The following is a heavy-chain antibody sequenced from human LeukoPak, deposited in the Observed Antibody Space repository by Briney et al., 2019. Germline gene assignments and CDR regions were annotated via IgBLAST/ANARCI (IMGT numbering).Heavy chain of an antibody. D-gene: IGHD6-6*01. J-gene: IGHJ5*02. CDR1: GFTFSSYA. V-gene: IGHV3-64D*09. CDR2: ISTNGGST. CDR3: VKLDYGSSSHRFDP. Sequence: GGSLRLSCSASGFTFSSYAMHWVRQAPGKGLEYVSTISTNGGSTYYADSVKGRFTISRDSSKNTLYLQMSSLRVEDSAVYYCVKLDYGSSSHRFDPWGQGTLVTVSS.